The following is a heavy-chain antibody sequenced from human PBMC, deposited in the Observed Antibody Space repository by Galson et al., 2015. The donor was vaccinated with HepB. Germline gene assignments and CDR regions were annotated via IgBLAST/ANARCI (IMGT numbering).Heavy chain of an antibody. V-gene: IGHV3-21*01. Sequence: SLRLSCAASGFTFSSYSMNWVRQAPGKGLEWVSSISSSSSYINYADSVKGRFTISRDNAKNSLYLQLNSLRAEDTAVYYCAREGDMTIYWGYYYDYMDVWGKGTTVTVSS. CDR3: AREGDMTIYWGYYYDYMDV. CDR1: GFTFSSYS. CDR2: ISSSSSYI. D-gene: IGHD3-3*01. J-gene: IGHJ6*03.